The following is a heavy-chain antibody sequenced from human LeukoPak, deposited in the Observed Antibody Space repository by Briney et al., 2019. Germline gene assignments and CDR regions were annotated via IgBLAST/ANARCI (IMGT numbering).Heavy chain of an antibody. CDR3: ARLAPDVLLWFGELLPKTYYYYYMDV. CDR1: GGSFSGYY. CDR2: INHSGST. Sequence: PSETLSLTCAVYGGSFSGYYWSWIRQPPGKGLEWIGEINHSGSTNYNPSLKSRVTISVDTSKNQFSLKLSSVTAADTAVYYCARLAPDVLLWFGELLPKTYYYYYMDVWGKGTTVIISS. J-gene: IGHJ6*03. V-gene: IGHV4-34*01. D-gene: IGHD3-10*01.